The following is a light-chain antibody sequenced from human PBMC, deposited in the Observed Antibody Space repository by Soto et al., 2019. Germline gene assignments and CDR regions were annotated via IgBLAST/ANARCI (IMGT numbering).Light chain of an antibody. J-gene: IGKJ3*01. CDR2: GAS. V-gene: IGKV3-15*01. CDR1: QTVSSN. CDR3: QQYNDWPPFT. Sequence: EIVMTQSPATLSVSPGERATLSCRASQTVSSNLAWYQQQPGQAPRLLIYGASTRAPGIPARFSGSGSGTEFTLTISSLQSEDFAVYYCQQYNDWPPFTIGPGTRVEIK.